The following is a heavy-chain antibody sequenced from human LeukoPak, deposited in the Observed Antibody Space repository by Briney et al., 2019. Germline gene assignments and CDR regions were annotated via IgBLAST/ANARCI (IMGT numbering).Heavy chain of an antibody. CDR3: ARPLSIVGATIGAFDI. D-gene: IGHD1-26*01. Sequence: GGSLRLSCSASGFTFSSYEMNWVRQAPGKGLEWVSYISSSGGTIYYADSVKGRFTISRDNAKNSLYLQMNSLRAEDTAVYYCARPLSIVGATIGAFDIWGQGTMVTVSS. V-gene: IGHV3-48*03. CDR2: ISSSGGTI. CDR1: GFTFSSYE. J-gene: IGHJ3*02.